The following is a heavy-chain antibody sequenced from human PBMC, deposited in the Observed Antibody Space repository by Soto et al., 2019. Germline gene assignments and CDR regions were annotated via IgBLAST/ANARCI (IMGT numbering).Heavy chain of an antibody. CDR3: ARDRGYRPDNFDI. V-gene: IGHV1-18*01. CDR1: GYSFSSHG. Sequence: QVQLEQSGVEVKNPGASVKVSCKASGYSFSSHGISWVRQAPGQGLEWMGWIGAYDGDTNFAQNLQGRVTLTTDTSTSTGYMELTSLRSADTAMYYCARDRGYRPDNFDIWGQGTRVIV. J-gene: IGHJ3*02. CDR2: IGAYDGDT. D-gene: IGHD5-18*01.